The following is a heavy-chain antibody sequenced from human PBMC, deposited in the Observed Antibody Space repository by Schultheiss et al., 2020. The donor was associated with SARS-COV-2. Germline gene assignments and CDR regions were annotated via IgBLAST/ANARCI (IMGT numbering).Heavy chain of an antibody. CDR2: IKLDGSQK. CDR1: GFNFSSYW. Sequence: GESLKISCVASGFNFSSYWMSWVRQAPGKGLEWVANIKLDGSQKNYVDSVKGRFTISRDNAKKSLSLQMNSLRAEDTALYYCAKGMTTVPTYNWFDPWGQGTLVTVSS. CDR3: AKGMTTVPTYNWFDP. J-gene: IGHJ5*02. D-gene: IGHD4-17*01. V-gene: IGHV3-7*03.